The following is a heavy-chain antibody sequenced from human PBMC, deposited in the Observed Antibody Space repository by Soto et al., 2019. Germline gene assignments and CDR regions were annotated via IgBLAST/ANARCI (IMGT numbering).Heavy chain of an antibody. CDR2: INPTSGGT. CDR3: ARDPDYGDYWGYFFDS. V-gene: IGHV1-2*02. D-gene: IGHD4-17*01. CDR1: GYTFAAYY. J-gene: IGHJ4*02. Sequence: QVQLVQSGAEVTKPGASVKVSCKTSGYTFAAYYLHWIRQAPGQGLEWMGWINPTSGGTVYAQNFQDRVTMTRDTSISTAYMELRRLNSDDTAVYYCARDPDYGDYWGYFFDSWGQGTPVTVSS.